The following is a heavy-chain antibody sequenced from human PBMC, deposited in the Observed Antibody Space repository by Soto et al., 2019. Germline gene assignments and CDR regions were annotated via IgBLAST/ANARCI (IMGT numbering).Heavy chain of an antibody. J-gene: IGHJ6*02. CDR3: TRERRFSYHYGMDV. Sequence: RAVGGTCGDYAVSRIIQKPWNGLEWVGFIRSKAYGGTTEYAASVKGRFTISRDDSKSIAYLQMNSLKTEDTAVYYCTRERRFSYHYGMDVSGQGTTVTVYS. CDR2: IRSKAYGGTT. CDR1: GGTCGDYA. V-gene: IGHV3-49*03.